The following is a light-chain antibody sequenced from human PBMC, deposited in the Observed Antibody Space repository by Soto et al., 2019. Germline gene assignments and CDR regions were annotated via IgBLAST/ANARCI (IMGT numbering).Light chain of an antibody. V-gene: IGLV2-8*01. J-gene: IGLJ1*01. CDR3: SAHGGTNPYV. Sequence: QSALTQPPSASGSPGQSVAISCTGTASDIGGYSFVSWYQQHPGKAPKLLIYDVNKRPSGVPDRFSGSKSGNTASLTVSGLQAEYEAEYYCSAHGGTNPYVFGTGTKLTVL. CDR2: DVN. CDR1: ASDIGGYSF.